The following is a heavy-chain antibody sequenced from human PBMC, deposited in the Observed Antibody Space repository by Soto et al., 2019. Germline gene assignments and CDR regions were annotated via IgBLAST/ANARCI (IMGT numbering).Heavy chain of an antibody. CDR1: EFSFIGLA. Sequence: AACEFSFIGLAMSWISKETRKGLEWVSAISGSGGSTSYADSVKGRFTISRDNSKNTLYMQRNSLRAEDKDVYYCARRGAVSNTVWFDPWGQGTLVTVSS. V-gene: IGHV3-23*01. CDR2: ISGSGGST. J-gene: IGHJ5*02. CDR3: ARRGAVSNTVWFDP. D-gene: IGHD4-17*01.